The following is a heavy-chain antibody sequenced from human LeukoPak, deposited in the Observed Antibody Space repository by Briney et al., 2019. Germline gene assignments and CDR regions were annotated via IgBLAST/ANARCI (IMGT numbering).Heavy chain of an antibody. Sequence: ASVKVSCKASGYTFTGYYMHWVRQAPGQGLEWMGWINPNSGGTNYAQKFQGRVTMTRDTSISTAYMELSRLRSDDTAVYYCARRGGQQWLQYYYYYMDVWGKGTTVTISS. D-gene: IGHD6-19*01. CDR1: GYTFTGYY. CDR2: INPNSGGT. J-gene: IGHJ6*03. V-gene: IGHV1-2*02. CDR3: ARRGGQQWLQYYYYYMDV.